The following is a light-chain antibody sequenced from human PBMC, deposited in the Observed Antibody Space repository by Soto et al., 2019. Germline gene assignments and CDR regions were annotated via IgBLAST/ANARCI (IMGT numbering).Light chain of an antibody. V-gene: IGKV3-11*01. CDR2: AAS. Sequence: EIVLTQSPATLSLSPGERATLSCRASQSVSSYLAWYQQKPGQAPRLLIYAASNRATGIPARFSGSGSGTDFTLTISSLEPADFAVYYCQQRSGWPSTFGGGTKVQIK. J-gene: IGKJ4*01. CDR3: QQRSGWPST. CDR1: QSVSSY.